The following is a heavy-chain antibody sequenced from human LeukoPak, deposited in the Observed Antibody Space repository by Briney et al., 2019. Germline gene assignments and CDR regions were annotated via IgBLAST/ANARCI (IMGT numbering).Heavy chain of an antibody. Sequence: PGGSLRLSCAASGFTFSSYAMSWVRQAPGKGLDWVSAIGGSGGNTYYADSVKGRFTISRDNSKNTLYLQMNSLRAEDTAVYYCAKDQYGGNPQYYFDYWGQGTLVTVS. D-gene: IGHD4-23*01. CDR3: AKDQYGGNPQYYFDY. CDR1: GFTFSSYA. CDR2: IGGSGGNT. J-gene: IGHJ4*02. V-gene: IGHV3-23*01.